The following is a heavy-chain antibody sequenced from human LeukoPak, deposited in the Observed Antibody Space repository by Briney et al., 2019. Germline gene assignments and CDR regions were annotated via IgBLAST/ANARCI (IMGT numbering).Heavy chain of an antibody. J-gene: IGHJ5*02. CDR3: ARHYGP. CDR1: GFTFSTYS. CDR2: ISRSSSTI. V-gene: IGHV3-48*01. D-gene: IGHD3-16*01. Sequence: PGGSLRLSCAASGFTFSTYSMNWVRQAPGKGLEWLAYISRSSSTIYYADSVKGRFTISRDNGKNSLYLQMDSLRAEDTAVYYCARHYGPWGQGTLVTVSS.